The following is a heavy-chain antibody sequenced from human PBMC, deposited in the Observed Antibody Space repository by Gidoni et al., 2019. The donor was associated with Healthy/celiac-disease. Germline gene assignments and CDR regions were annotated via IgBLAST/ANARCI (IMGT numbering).Heavy chain of an antibody. CDR3: ARLASGIVGASDY. CDR2: IYYSGST. Sequence: QLQLQESGPGLVKPSETLSLTCTVSGGSISSSSYYWGWIRQPPGKGLEWIGSIYYSGSTYYNPSLKSRVTIFVDTSKNQFSLKLSSVTAADTAVYYCARLASGIVGASDYWGQGTLVTVPS. D-gene: IGHD1-26*01. J-gene: IGHJ4*02. CDR1: GGSISSSSYY. V-gene: IGHV4-39*01.